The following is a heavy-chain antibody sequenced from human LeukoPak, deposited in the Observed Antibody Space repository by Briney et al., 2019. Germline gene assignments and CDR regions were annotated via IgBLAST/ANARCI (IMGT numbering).Heavy chain of an antibody. CDR1: GFTFSSNY. CDR3: AREGVAKYYFDY. D-gene: IGHD3-16*01. Sequence: PGGSLRLSCAASGFTFSSNYMSWVRQAPGKGLEWVSVIYSGGSTYYADSVKGRFTIPRDNSKNTLYLQMNSLRAEDTAVYYCAREGVAKYYFDYWGQGTLVTVSS. J-gene: IGHJ4*02. V-gene: IGHV3-66*01. CDR2: IYSGGST.